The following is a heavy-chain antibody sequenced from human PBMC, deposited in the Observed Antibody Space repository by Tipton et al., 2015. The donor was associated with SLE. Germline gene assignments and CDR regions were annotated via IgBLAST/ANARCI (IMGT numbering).Heavy chain of an antibody. D-gene: IGHD3-3*01. V-gene: IGHV3-23*01. J-gene: IGHJ2*01. Sequence: SLRLSCAASGFTFSSYALSWVRQAPGKGLEWVSGLSGTGDSTYYADSVKGRFTVSRDNSKNTLYLQMNSLRAEDTAVYYCAKGAHYDFWSGLWYFDLWGRGTLVTVSS. CDR2: LSGTGDST. CDR1: GFTFSSYA. CDR3: AKGAHYDFWSGLWYFDL.